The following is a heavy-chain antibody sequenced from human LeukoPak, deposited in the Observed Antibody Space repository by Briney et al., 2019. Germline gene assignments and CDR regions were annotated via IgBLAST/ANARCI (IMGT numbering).Heavy chain of an antibody. J-gene: IGHJ3*02. CDR2: IHHSGSAT. V-gene: IGHV4-34*01. D-gene: IGHD3-10*01. Sequence: PSETLSLTCAVYGGSFSGYYWSWIRQPPGKGLEWIGEIHHSGSATNYSPSVKSRVTISVDTSKNQFSLKLSSVTAADTAVYYCARDRRRYYGSGLHAFDIWGQGTMVTVSS. CDR3: ARDRRRYYGSGLHAFDI. CDR1: GGSFSGYY.